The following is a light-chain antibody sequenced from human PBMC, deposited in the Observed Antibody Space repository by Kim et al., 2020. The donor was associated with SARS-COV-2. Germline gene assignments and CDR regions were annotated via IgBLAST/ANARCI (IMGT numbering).Light chain of an antibody. CDR3: QEWDSSSYHLL. Sequence: SYELTQPPSVSVAPGKTARITCGGNNIGSKSVHWYQQKPGQAPVLVIYYDSDRPSGIPERFSGSNTGNTATLTISRVGAGDEADYYCQEWDSSSYHLLFG. V-gene: IGLV3-21*04. J-gene: IGLJ3*02. CDR1: NIGSKS. CDR2: YDS.